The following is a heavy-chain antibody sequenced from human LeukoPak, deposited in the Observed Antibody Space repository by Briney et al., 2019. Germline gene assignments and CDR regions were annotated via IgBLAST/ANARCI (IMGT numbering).Heavy chain of an antibody. V-gene: IGHV1-24*01. CDR2: FDPEDGET. J-gene: IGHJ4*02. D-gene: IGHD3-10*01. Sequence: RRASVKVSCKVSGYTLTELSMHWVRQAPGKGLEWMGGFDPEDGETIYAQKFQGRVTMTEDTSTDTAYMELSSLRSEDTAVYYCATGYGERRLLPVYGYYFDSWGQGTLLTVSS. CDR3: ATGYGERRLLPVYGYYFDS. CDR1: GYTLTELS.